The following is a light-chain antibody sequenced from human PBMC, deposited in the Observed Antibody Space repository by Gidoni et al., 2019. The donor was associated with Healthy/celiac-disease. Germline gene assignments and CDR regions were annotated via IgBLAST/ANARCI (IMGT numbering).Light chain of an antibody. CDR2: WAS. Sequence: DFVMTQSPDSLAVSLGERATIDCKSSQSVLYSSNNKNYLAWYQQKPGQPPKLLIYWASTRESGVPDRFSGSGSGTDFTLTISSLQAEDVAVYHCQQYYSTPPTFGQXTKLEIK. V-gene: IGKV4-1*01. CDR3: QQYYSTPPT. CDR1: QSVLYSSNNKNY. J-gene: IGKJ2*01.